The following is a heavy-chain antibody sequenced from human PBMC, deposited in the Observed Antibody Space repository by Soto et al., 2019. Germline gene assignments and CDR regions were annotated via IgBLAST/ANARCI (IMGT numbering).Heavy chain of an antibody. V-gene: IGHV3-13*04. CDR2: IGAGGQT. CDR1: GFTFSNYD. D-gene: IGHD3-10*01. J-gene: IGHJ2*01. Sequence: EVQLVESGGGLVQPGGSLRLSCAASGFTFSNYDMHWVRQAPGKGLEWVSAIGAGGQTYYPGSVRGRFTISRENAKNSLDLQMNSLRAGDTAVYYCARERGEQDAADHWYFELWGRGTLVTVSS. CDR3: ARERGEQDAADHWYFEL.